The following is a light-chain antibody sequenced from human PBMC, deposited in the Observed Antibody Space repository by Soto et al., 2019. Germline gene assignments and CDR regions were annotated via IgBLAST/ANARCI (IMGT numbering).Light chain of an antibody. CDR1: QSISSY. CDR2: AAS. CDR3: QQSYSTPPLT. J-gene: IGKJ4*01. Sequence: DIQMTQSPSSLSASVGDRVTITCRASQSISSYLNWYQQKPGQAPKLLIYAASSLQSVVPSRFSGSGSWTDFTLTISSLQPEDFATYYYQQSYSTPPLTFGGGTKVEIK. V-gene: IGKV1-39*01.